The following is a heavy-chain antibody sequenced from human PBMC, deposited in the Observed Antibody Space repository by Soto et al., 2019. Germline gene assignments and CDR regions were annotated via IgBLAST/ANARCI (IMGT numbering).Heavy chain of an antibody. V-gene: IGHV3-23*01. D-gene: IGHD1-1*01. CDR1: GFIFSDHG. CDR2: IDEDGSTT. Sequence: GALRLSCAVSGFIFSDHGMNWVRQAPGKGLEWVSSIDEDGSTTHYADSVKGRFTISRDNSKNTLYLQMDSLRAEDTALYYCARVLYGFSYGKCDYWGQGTLVTVSS. CDR3: ARVLYGFSYGKCDY. J-gene: IGHJ4*02.